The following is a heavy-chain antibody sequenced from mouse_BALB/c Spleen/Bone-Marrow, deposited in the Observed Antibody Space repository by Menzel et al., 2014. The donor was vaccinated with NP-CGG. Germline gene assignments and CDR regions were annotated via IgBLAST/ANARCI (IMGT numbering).Heavy chain of an antibody. D-gene: IGHD1-1*01. CDR1: GYTFSSYW. CDR3: ARKDGLWYFDV. CDR2: VLPGSGST. V-gene: IGHV1-9*01. Sequence: VQLQQSGAELMKPGASVKISCKATGYTFSSYWIEWVKQRPGHGLEWIGEVLPGSGSTNYNEKFKGKATFTTDTSSNTAYMQLSSLTSEDSAVYYCARKDGLWYFDVWGAGTTVTVSS. J-gene: IGHJ1*01.